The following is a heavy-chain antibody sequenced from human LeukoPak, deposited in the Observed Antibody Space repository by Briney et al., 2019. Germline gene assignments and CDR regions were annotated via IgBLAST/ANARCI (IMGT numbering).Heavy chain of an antibody. CDR1: GFTFSSYG. Sequence: GSLRLSCAASGFTFSSYGMHWVRQPPGKGLEWIGSIYYSGSTYYNPSLKSRVTISVDTSKNQFSLKLSSVTAADTAVYYCARGPITMVRGVINWFDPWGQGTLVTVSS. J-gene: IGHJ5*02. D-gene: IGHD3-10*01. CDR2: IYYSGST. CDR3: ARGPITMVRGVINWFDP. V-gene: IGHV4-39*07.